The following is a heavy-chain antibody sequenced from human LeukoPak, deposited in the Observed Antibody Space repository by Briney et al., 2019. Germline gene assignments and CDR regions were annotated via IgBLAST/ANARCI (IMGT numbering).Heavy chain of an antibody. CDR2: IFYRGST. J-gene: IGHJ4*02. D-gene: IGHD6-6*01. Sequence: SETLSLTCTVSDGSMSSYYWSWIRQPPGKGLEWIGYIFYRGSTNYNPSLWSRVTISVDTSKNQFSLRLTSVTAEDTAVYYCARHSRAHSSASGTYDYWGQGTLVTVSS. CDR3: ARHSRAHSSASGTYDY. CDR1: DGSMSSYY. V-gene: IGHV4-59*08.